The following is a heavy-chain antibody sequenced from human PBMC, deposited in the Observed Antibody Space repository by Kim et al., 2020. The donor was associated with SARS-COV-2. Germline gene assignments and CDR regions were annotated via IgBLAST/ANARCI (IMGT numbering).Heavy chain of an antibody. D-gene: IGHD3-9*01. CDR2: IIPIFGTA. Sequence: SVKVSCKASGGTFSSYAISWVRQAPGQGLEWMGGIIPIFGTANYAQKFQGRVTITADESTSTAYMELSSLRSEDTAVYYCAREGQEDILTGYFPYKYGMDVWGQGTTVTVSS. CDR3: AREGQEDILTGYFPYKYGMDV. J-gene: IGHJ6*02. CDR1: GGTFSSYA. V-gene: IGHV1-69*13.